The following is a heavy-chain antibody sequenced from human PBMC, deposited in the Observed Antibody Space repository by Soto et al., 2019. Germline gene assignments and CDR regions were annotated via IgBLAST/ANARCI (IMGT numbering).Heavy chain of an antibody. CDR3: ARIGRQWLRFLSHQNGMDV. CDR2: IIPIFGTA. D-gene: IGHD5-12*01. V-gene: IGHV1-69*01. CDR1: GGTFSSYA. J-gene: IGHJ6*02. Sequence: QVQLVQSGAEVKKPGSSVKVSCKASGGTFSSYAISWVRQAPGQGLEWMGGIIPIFGTANYAQKFQGRVTITADESTSTAYMELSSLRSEDTAVYSCARIGRQWLRFLSHQNGMDVWGQGTTVTVSS.